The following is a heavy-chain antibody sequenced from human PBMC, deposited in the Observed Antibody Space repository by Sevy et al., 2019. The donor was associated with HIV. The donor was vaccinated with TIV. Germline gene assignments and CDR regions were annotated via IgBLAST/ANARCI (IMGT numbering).Heavy chain of an antibody. D-gene: IGHD1-26*01. Sequence: GGSLRLSCAASGFTLSNSYMAWIRQAPGKGLEWVSYISRGGTDVYYADSVEGRFTISEESAKNSLYLQMNNLGADDTAGYSCAGGVGLYHWGPGTLVTVSS. CDR3: AGGVGLYH. CDR1: GFTLSNSY. V-gene: IGHV3-11*01. CDR2: ISRGGTDV. J-gene: IGHJ5*02.